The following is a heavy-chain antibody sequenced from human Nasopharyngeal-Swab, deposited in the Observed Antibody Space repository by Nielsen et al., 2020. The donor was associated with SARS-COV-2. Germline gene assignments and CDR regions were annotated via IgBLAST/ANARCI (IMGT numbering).Heavy chain of an antibody. J-gene: IGHJ6*03. CDR2: TNQSGGT. Sequence: SETLSLTCAVYGGSFSSSYWTWIRQPPGKGLEWIGDTNQSGGTNYNPSLKSRVTISTDTSKNQFSLNLDSLSAADTATYYCATYSSTRKYYMEVWGTGTTVTVSS. V-gene: IGHV4-34*01. D-gene: IGHD6-13*01. CDR3: ATYSSTRKYYMEV. CDR1: GGSFSSSY.